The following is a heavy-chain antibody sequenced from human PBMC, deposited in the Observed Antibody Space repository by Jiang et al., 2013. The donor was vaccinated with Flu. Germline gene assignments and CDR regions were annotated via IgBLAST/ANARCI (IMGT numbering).Heavy chain of an antibody. CDR3: ARGDSSGWYYSY. Sequence: EWMGIMNPSGGTTSYAQRFQGRFTMTRDTSTSTVYMELSSLRSEDTAVYYCARGDSSGWYYSYWGQGTLVTVSS. V-gene: IGHV1-46*03. J-gene: IGHJ4*02. D-gene: IGHD6-19*01. CDR2: MNPSGGTT.